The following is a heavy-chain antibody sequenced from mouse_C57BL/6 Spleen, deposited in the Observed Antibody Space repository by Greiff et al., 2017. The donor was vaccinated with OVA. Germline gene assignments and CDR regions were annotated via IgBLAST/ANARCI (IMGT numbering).Heavy chain of an antibody. CDR3: ARMNYYGSSFFDY. CDR2: INPNNGGT. CDR1: GYTFTDYN. V-gene: IGHV1-22*01. Sequence: VQLQQSGPELVKPGASVKMSCKASGYTFTDYNMHWVKQSHGKSLEWIGYINPNNGGTSYNQKFKGKATLTVNKSSSTAYMELRSLTSEDSAVYYCARMNYYGSSFFDYWGQGTTITVSS. J-gene: IGHJ2*01. D-gene: IGHD1-1*01.